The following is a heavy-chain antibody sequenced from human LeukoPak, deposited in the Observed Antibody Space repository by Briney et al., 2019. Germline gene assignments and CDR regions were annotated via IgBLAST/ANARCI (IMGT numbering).Heavy chain of an antibody. D-gene: IGHD2-2*01. CDR3: ARALTPLDIVVVPAASPGGMDV. J-gene: IGHJ6*02. CDR1: GGSFSGYY. CDR2: INHGGST. V-gene: IGHV4-34*01. Sequence: SETLSLTCAVYGGSFSGYYWSWIRQPPGKGLEWIGEINHGGSTNYNPSLKSRVTISVDTSKNQSSLKLSSVTAGDTAVYYCARALTPLDIVVVPAASPGGMDVWGQGTTVTVSS.